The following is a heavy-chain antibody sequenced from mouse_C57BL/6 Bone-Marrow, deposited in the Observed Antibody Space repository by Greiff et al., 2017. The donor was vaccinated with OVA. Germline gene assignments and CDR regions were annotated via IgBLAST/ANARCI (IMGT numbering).Heavy chain of an antibody. Sequence: VQLQQSGAELPRPGASVKMSCKASGYTFTSYTMHWVKQRPGQGLEWIGYINPSSGYTKYNQKFKDKATLTADKSSSTAYMQLSSLTSEDSAVYYCARPVAFAYWGQGTTLTVSS. D-gene: IGHD1-1*02. CDR3: ARPVAFAY. V-gene: IGHV1-4*01. CDR2: INPSSGYT. CDR1: GYTFTSYT. J-gene: IGHJ2*01.